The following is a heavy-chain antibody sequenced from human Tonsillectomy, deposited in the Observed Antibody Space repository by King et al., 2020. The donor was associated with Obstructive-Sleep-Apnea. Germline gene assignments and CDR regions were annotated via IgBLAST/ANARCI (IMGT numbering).Heavy chain of an antibody. D-gene: IGHD3-22*01. V-gene: IGHV1-18*01. J-gene: IGHJ5*02. Sequence: VQLVQSGAEVKKPGASVKVSCKASGYTFTSYGISWVRQAPGQGLEWMGWISAYNGNTNYAQKLQGRVTMTTDTSTRTAYMELRSLRSDDTAVYYCARDLGYYYDSSGYIYNWFDPWGQGTLVTVSS. CDR2: ISAYNGNT. CDR3: ARDLGYYYDSSGYIYNWFDP. CDR1: GYTFTSYG.